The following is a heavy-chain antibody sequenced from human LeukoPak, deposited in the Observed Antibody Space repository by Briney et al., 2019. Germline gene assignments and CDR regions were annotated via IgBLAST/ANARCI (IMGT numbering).Heavy chain of an antibody. CDR1: GFTFSSYW. D-gene: IGHD3-22*01. J-gene: IGHJ4*02. CDR3: ARATYYYDSSGYRAVYYFDY. V-gene: IGHV3-74*01. CDR2: INTDETIT. Sequence: GGSLRLSCAASGFTFSSYWMRWVRQAPGKGLVWVSRINTDETITTYADSVKGRFTISRDNAKNTLYLQMNSLRAEDTAVYYCARATYYYDSSGYRAVYYFDYWGQGTLVTVSS.